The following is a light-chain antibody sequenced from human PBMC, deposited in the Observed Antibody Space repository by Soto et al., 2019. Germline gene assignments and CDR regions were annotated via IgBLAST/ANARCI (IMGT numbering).Light chain of an antibody. V-gene: IGKV3-20*01. CDR1: QSLRTNS. J-gene: IGKJ1*01. CDR2: GVY. Sequence: EMVLTQSQGTPSLSLGERATLSCRASQSLRTNSLAWYQQKPGQAPRLLISGVYSRAACIPDGFSGRGPGTGFTLNISSLETDDFAVYYCQQYHSSPRSFGKETNVEIE. CDR3: QQYHSSPRS.